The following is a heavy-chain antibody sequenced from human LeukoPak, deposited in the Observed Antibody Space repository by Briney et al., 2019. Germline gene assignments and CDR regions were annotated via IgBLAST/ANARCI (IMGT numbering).Heavy chain of an antibody. D-gene: IGHD1-26*01. CDR1: GGSISSYY. CDR2: IYYSGST. J-gene: IGHJ3*02. CDR3: ARRVPRGSYRDAFDI. Sequence: SETLSLTCTVSGGSISSYYWSWIRQPPGKGLEWIGYIYYSGSTNYNPSLKSRVTISVDTSKNQFSLKLSSVTASDTAVYYCARRVPRGSYRDAFDIWAKGTMVTVFS. V-gene: IGHV4-59*08.